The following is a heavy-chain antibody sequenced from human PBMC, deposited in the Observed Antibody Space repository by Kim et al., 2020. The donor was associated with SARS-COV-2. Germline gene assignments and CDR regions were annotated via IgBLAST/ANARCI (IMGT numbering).Heavy chain of an antibody. V-gene: IGHV3-49*03. J-gene: IGHJ3*02. CDR1: GFTFGDYA. CDR3: TRAPSLVVVPAASDAFDI. D-gene: IGHD2-2*01. Sequence: GGSLRLSCTASGFTFGDYAMSWFRQAPGKGLEWVGFIRSKAYGGTTEYAASVKGRFTISRDDSKSIAYLQMNSLKTEDTAVYYCTRAPSLVVVPAASDAFDIWGQGTMVTVSS. CDR2: IRSKAYGGTT.